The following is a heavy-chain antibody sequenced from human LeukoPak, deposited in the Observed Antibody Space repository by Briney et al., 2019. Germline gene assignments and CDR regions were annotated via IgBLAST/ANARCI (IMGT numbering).Heavy chain of an antibody. CDR1: GYTFTTYG. CDR3: ARGVHGDYYDSSGYSYYYYMDV. V-gene: IGHV1-18*01. D-gene: IGHD3-22*01. Sequence: ASVKVSCKASGYTFTTYGISWVRQAPGQGLEWMGWISAYNGNTNYAQKLQGRVTMTTDKSTSTAYMELSSLRSEDTAVYYCARGVHGDYYDSSGYSYYYYMDVWGKGTTVTVSS. CDR2: ISAYNGNT. J-gene: IGHJ6*03.